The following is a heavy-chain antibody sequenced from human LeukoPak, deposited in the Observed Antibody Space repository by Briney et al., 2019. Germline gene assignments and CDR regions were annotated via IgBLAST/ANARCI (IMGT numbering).Heavy chain of an antibody. CDR2: ISGSGGST. CDR1: GFTFSSYA. J-gene: IGHJ4*02. CDR3: AAIVQQQLVFQGDY. Sequence: GGSLRLSCAASGFTFSSYAMSWVRQAPGKGLEWVSAISGSGGSTYYADSVKGRFTISRDNSKNTLYLQMNSLRAEDTAVYYCAAIVQQQLVFQGDYWGQGTLVTVSS. V-gene: IGHV3-23*01. D-gene: IGHD6-13*01.